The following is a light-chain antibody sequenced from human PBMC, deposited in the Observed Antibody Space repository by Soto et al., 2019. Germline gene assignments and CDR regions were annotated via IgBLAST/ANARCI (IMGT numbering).Light chain of an antibody. CDR2: AVS. V-gene: IGLV2-14*03. Sequence: QSVLTHPASVSGSPGQSIAIACSGTSSDIGSYNHVAWYQQFPGKSPKLMIYAVSDRPPGVSDRFSGSKSGITASLTISGLQTEEEADYYCISYTDRQSYLFGTGTKVTVL. CDR3: ISYTDRQSYL. J-gene: IGLJ1*01. CDR1: SSDIGSYNH.